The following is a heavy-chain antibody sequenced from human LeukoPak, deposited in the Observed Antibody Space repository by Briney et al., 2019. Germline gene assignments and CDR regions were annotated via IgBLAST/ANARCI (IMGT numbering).Heavy chain of an antibody. CDR1: GGSISSSSYY. J-gene: IGHJ4*02. Sequence: NPSETLSLTCTVSGGSISSSSYYWGWIRQPPGKGLEWIGSIYYSGSTYYNPSLKSRVTISVDTSKNQFSLKLSSVTAADTAVYYCARRRGSYHMYYFDYWGQGTLVTVSS. D-gene: IGHD1-26*01. CDR3: ARRRGSYHMYYFDY. CDR2: IYYSGST. V-gene: IGHV4-39*01.